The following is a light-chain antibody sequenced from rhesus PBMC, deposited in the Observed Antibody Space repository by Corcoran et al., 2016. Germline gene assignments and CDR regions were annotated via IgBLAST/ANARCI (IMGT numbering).Light chain of an antibody. CDR3: QHGYGTPYS. J-gene: IGKJ2*01. V-gene: IGKV1-74*01. CDR2: KAS. Sequence: DIQMTQSPSSLSTSVGDRVTITCRASENVNNYLNWYQQTPGKAPKLLIYKASTLKSGVPSRFRGSGAGTDYTFTISSLQPEDVATYYCQHGYGTPYSFGQGTKGEIK. CDR1: ENVNNY.